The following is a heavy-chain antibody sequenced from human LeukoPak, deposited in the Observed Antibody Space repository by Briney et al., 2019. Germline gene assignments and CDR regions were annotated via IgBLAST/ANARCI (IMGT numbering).Heavy chain of an antibody. CDR1: GGSISSSSYY. J-gene: IGHJ5*02. V-gene: IGHV4-39*07. Sequence: SETLSLTCTVSGGSISSSSYYWGWIRQPPGKGLEWIGSIYYSGSTYYNPSLKSRVTISVDTSKNQFSLKLSSVTAADTAVYYCARNLYGSGSHPWGQGTLVTVSS. CDR2: IYYSGST. CDR3: ARNLYGSGSHP. D-gene: IGHD3-10*01.